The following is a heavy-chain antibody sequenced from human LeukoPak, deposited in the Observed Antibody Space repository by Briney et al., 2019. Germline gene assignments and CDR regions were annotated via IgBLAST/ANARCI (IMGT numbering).Heavy chain of an antibody. J-gene: IGHJ3*02. CDR1: GYSFTSYW. CDR2: IYPGDSDT. CDR3: ARRAYCGGDCYAFDI. D-gene: IGHD2-21*02. V-gene: IGHV5-51*01. Sequence: GESLKISCKGSGYSFTSYWVGWVRQMPGKGLEWMGIIYPGDSDTRYSPSFQGQVTISADKSISAAYLQWSSLKASDTAMYYCARRAYCGGDCYAFDIWGQGTMVTVSS.